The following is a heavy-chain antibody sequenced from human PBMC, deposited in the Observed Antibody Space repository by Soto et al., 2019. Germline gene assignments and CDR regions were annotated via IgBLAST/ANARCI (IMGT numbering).Heavy chain of an antibody. J-gene: IGHJ4*02. V-gene: IGHV4-39*01. CDR3: AARYCTNGVCYFFDY. CDR1: GGSISSSNYY. D-gene: IGHD2-8*01. Sequence: PSETLSLTCTVSGGSISSSNYYWGWVRQPPGKGLEWIGHKYYSGSTYYSPSLKSRVTIAVDTSKNQFSLKLSSVTAADTAVYYCAARYCTNGVCYFFDYWGQGTLVTVSS. CDR2: KYYSGST.